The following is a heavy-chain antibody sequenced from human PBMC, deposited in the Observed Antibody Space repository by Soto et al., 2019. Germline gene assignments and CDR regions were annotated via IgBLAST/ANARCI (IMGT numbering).Heavy chain of an antibody. V-gene: IGHV4-30-2*01. CDR3: ARAYSSSWPNAFYI. J-gene: IGHJ3*02. CDR1: GDSISSGDYS. D-gene: IGHD6-13*01. CDR2: IYHSGST. Sequence: SETLSLTCAVSGDSISSGDYSWGWIRQPPGKGLEWIGYIYHSGSTYYNPSLKSRVTISVDRSKNQFSLKLSSVTAADTAVYYCARAYSSSWPNAFYIWGQGAMVTVS.